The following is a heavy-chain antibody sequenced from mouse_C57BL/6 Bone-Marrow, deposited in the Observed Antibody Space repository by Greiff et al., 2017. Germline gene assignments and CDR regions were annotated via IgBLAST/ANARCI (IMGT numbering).Heavy chain of an antibody. CDR1: GFSITSGYY. CDR2: ISYDGTN. J-gene: IGHJ4*01. V-gene: IGHV3-6*01. CDR3: APVDYYGSSYEYYAMDY. D-gene: IGHD1-1*01. Sequence: EVKLQESGPGLVKPSQSLSLTCSVTGFSITSGYYWNWIRQFPGNKLEWMGFISYDGTNNYNPSLKNRISITRDTSKNQFFLELNSVTTEDTATYYCAPVDYYGSSYEYYAMDYWGQGTSVTVSS.